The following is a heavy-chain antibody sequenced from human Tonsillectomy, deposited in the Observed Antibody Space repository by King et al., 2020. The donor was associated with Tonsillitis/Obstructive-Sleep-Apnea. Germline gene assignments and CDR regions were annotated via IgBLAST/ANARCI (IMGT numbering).Heavy chain of an antibody. CDR2: INPSDGIT. D-gene: IGHD1-14*01. CDR3: ARDDVVGRYIDS. J-gene: IGHJ4*02. V-gene: IGHV1-46*01. Sequence: QLVQSGAEVKTPGASVKVSCKASVYTFTSYYIHWVRQARGQGLEWMGIINPSDGITTYAQKFQCSVTMTTDTSASTVYLELSSLRSEDTAVYYCARDDVVGRYIDSWGQGTLVTVSS. CDR1: VYTFTSYY.